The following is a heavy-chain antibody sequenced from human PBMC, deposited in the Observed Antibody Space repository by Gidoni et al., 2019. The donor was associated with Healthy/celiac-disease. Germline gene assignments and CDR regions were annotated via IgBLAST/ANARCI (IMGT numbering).Heavy chain of an antibody. D-gene: IGHD1-26*01. V-gene: IGHV1-2*04. Sequence: QVQLVQSGAEGKKPGASVTFSCQASGYTFNGYYMPWVRQAPGQGLEWMGGMNPNSGGTNYAQKVQGWVTMTRDTSNSTAYMELSRLRADDTAVYYCAREDLSGSYYRFDPWGQGTLVTVSS. CDR2: MNPNSGGT. CDR3: AREDLSGSYYRFDP. CDR1: GYTFNGYY. J-gene: IGHJ5*02.